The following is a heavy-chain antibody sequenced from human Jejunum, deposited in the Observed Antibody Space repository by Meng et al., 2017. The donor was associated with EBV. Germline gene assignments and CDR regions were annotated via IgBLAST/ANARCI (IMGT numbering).Heavy chain of an antibody. CDR2: IFHTGST. J-gene: IGHJ1*01. D-gene: IGHD3-9*01. V-gene: IGHV4-4*02. Sequence: VQLLESGPGLVKPSGPLSLPYTVSGCSISSNNWWTWVRQPPGKGLVWIGEIFHTGSTNYNPSLKSRVTMSVDKSKNLFSLTLNSLIAADTAVYYCSSHTTYSTTGYLFLQQWGEGTLGTVSS. CDR1: GCSISSNNW. CDR3: SSHTTYSTTGYLFLQQ.